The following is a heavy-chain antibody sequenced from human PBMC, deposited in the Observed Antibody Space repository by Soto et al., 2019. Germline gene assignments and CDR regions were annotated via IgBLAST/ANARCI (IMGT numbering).Heavy chain of an antibody. CDR2: IWYDGSNQ. D-gene: IGHD6-13*01. V-gene: IGHV3-33*01. J-gene: IGHJ6*02. CDR3: AREYSSSWYNAMDV. CDR1: GFTFSSYG. Sequence: QVQLVESGGGVVQPGRALRLSCAASGFTFSSYGMHWVRKAPGKGLEWVASIWYDGSNQYYADSVKGRFTISRDNSKNTLYLQMNSLRADDTAVYYCAREYSSSWYNAMDVWCQGTTVTVSS.